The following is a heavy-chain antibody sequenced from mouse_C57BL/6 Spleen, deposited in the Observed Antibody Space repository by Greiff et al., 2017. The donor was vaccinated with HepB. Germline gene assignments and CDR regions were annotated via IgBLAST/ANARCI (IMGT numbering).Heavy chain of an antibody. CDR3: ARQGYYYGSREFAY. Sequence: QVQLQQPGAELVMPGASVKLSCKASGYTFTSYSMHWVKQRPGQGLEWIGEIDPSDSYTNYNQKFKGKSTLTVDKSSSTAYMQLSSLTSEDSAVYYCARQGYYYGSREFAYWGKGTLVTVSA. V-gene: IGHV1-69*01. D-gene: IGHD1-1*01. J-gene: IGHJ3*01. CDR2: IDPSDSYT. CDR1: GYTFTSYS.